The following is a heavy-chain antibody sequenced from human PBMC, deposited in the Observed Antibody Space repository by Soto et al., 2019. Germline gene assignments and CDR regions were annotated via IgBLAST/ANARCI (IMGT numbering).Heavy chain of an antibody. CDR1: GYTFTSYD. J-gene: IGHJ4*02. CDR2: MNPNSGNT. V-gene: IGHV1-8*01. CDR3: ARERYEWELLYYFDY. D-gene: IGHD1-26*01. Sequence: ASVKVYCQASGYTFTSYDINWVRQATGQGLEWMGWMNPNSGNTDYAQKLQGRVTMTRNTSISTAYMELSSLRSDDTAVYYCARERYEWELLYYFDYWGQGTLVTVSS.